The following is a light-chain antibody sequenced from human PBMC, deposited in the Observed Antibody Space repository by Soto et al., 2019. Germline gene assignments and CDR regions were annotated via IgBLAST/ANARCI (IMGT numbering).Light chain of an antibody. CDR1: SSNLGAGYE. CDR2: GNT. Sequence: QPVLTQPPSVSGAPGQRVTISCTGSSSNLGAGYEVHWYQQLPGAAPKLLIYGNTNRPSGVPDRFSGFKSGTSASLAITGLQSEDEADYYCQSYDSRLRGSVFGGGTQLTVL. J-gene: IGLJ7*01. CDR3: QSYDSRLRGSV. V-gene: IGLV1-40*01.